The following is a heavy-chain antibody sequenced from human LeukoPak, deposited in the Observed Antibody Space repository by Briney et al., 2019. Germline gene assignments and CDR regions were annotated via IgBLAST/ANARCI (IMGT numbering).Heavy chain of an antibody. CDR1: GFTFSSYA. CDR3: AKDRFRYCSGGSCYPNWFDP. J-gene: IGHJ5*02. Sequence: GGSLRLSCAASGFTFSSYAMSWVRQAPGKGLEWVSAISGSGGSTYYADSVKSRFTISRDNSKNTLYLQMNSLRAEDTAVYYCAKDRFRYCSGGSCYPNWFDPWGQGTLVTVSS. V-gene: IGHV3-23*01. CDR2: ISGSGGST. D-gene: IGHD2-15*01.